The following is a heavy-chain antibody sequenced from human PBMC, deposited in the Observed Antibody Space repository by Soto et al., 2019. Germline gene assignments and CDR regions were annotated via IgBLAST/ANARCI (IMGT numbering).Heavy chain of an antibody. Sequence: QVELKQSGAAVKKPGASVKVSCRASGYTFANYGITWVRQAPGQGLQWMVCISGHDGKTKSNKNLQGRITMTTDTSTNTAYLELKILKSVDTAIYYCARDSAFLFGSTGYFDYWGQGTLVSVSS. CDR1: GYTFANYG. D-gene: IGHD2-15*01. CDR3: ARDSAFLFGSTGYFDY. V-gene: IGHV1-18*04. J-gene: IGHJ4*02. CDR2: ISGHDGKT.